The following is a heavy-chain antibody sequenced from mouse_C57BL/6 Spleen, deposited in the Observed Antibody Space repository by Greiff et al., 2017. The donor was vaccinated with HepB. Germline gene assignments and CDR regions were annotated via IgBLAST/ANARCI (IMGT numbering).Heavy chain of an antibody. D-gene: IGHD1-1*01. CDR1: GFTFSSYA. J-gene: IGHJ2*01. Sequence: EVKLVESGGGLVKPGGSLKLSCAASGFTFSSYAMSWVRQTPEKRLEWVATISDGGSYTYYPDNVKGRFTISRDNAKNNLYLQMSHLKSEDTAMYYCARYYGSSYFDYWGQGTTLTVSS. CDR2: ISDGGSYT. V-gene: IGHV5-4*03. CDR3: ARYYGSSYFDY.